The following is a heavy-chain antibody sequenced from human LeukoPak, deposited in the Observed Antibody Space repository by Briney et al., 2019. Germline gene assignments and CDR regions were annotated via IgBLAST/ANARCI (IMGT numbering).Heavy chain of an antibody. D-gene: IGHD3-10*01. J-gene: IGHJ5*02. CDR2: IYTSGTI. Sequence: SETLSLTCTISGGSISSYYWSWIRQPAGTALEWIGRIYTSGTITYNPSLKSRVTMSVDTSKNQFSLKLSSVTAADTAVYYCARDSGTTGEVKFDPWGQGTLVTVSS. CDR1: GGSISSYY. V-gene: IGHV4-4*07. CDR3: ARDSGTTGEVKFDP.